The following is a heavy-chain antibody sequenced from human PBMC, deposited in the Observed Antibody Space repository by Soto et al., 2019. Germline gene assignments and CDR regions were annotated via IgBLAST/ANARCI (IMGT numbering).Heavy chain of an antibody. CDR1: GFTFSSYA. D-gene: IGHD2-15*01. CDR3: AKDRSYCSGGSCYSEPPYGMDV. CDR2: ISGSGGST. Sequence: GGSLRLSCAASGFTFSSYAMSWVRQAPGKGLEWVSAISGSGGSTYYADSVKGRFTISRDNSKNTLYLQMNSLRAEDTAVYYCAKDRSYCSGGSCYSEPPYGMDVWGQGTTVTVSS. V-gene: IGHV3-23*01. J-gene: IGHJ6*02.